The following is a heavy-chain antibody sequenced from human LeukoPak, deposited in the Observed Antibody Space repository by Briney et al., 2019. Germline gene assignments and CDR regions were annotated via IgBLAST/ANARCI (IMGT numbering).Heavy chain of an antibody. CDR2: INPSGGST. Sequence: ASVTVSCTASGYTFSSYYMHWVRQAPGQGLEWMGIINPSGGSTTYAQKFQGRVTMTTDTSTSTAYMELRSLRSDDTAVYYCARDRDGGGNWFDPWGQGTLVTVSS. D-gene: IGHD4-23*01. V-gene: IGHV1-46*01. CDR3: ARDRDGGGNWFDP. J-gene: IGHJ5*02. CDR1: GYTFSSYY.